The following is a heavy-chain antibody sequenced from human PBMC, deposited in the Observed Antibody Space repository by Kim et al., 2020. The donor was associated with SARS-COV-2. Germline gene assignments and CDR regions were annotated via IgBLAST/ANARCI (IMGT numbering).Heavy chain of an antibody. D-gene: IGHD2-2*03. CDR2: IYPGSSYT. V-gene: IGHV5-51*01. CDR3: ARAGYVPQSTGYY. CDR1: GDVFTANW. Sequence: GESLKISCEASGDVFTANWIAWVRQVPGKGLEWMVAIYPGSSYTRYSPSFQGQVILSVDKSINTAYLHFGSLQASDSAFYFSARAGYVPQSTGYY. J-gene: IGHJ6*01.